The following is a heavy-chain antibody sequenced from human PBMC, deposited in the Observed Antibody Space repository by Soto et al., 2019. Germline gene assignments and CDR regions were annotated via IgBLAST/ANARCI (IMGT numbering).Heavy chain of an antibody. V-gene: IGHV4-30-4*02. CDR1: GGSISSVYYY. Sequence: PSDTLSLTCTVSGGSISSVYYYWSWIRQPPGKGLEWIGYIYYSGSTYYNPSLKSRVTISVDTSKNQFSLKLSSVTAADTAVYYCARYPLAGGTDWFDPWGQGTLVTVSS. D-gene: IGHD3-16*01. CDR3: ARYPLAGGTDWFDP. CDR2: IYYSGST. J-gene: IGHJ5*02.